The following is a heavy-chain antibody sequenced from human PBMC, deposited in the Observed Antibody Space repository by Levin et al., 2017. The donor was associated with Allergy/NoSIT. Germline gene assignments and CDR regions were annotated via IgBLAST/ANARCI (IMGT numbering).Heavy chain of an antibody. CDR3: AKTRERGWELLEFDY. V-gene: IGHV3-9*01. CDR2: ISWNSGSI. J-gene: IGHJ4*02. Sequence: SLKISCAASGFTFDDYAMHWVRQAPGKGLEWVSGISWNSGSIGYADSVKGRFTISRDNAKNSLYLQMNSLRAEDTALYYCAKTRERGWELLEFDYWGQGTLVTVSS. CDR1: GFTFDDYA. D-gene: IGHD1-26*01.